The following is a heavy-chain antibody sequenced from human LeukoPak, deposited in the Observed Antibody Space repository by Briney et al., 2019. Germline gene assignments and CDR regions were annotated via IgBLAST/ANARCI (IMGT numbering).Heavy chain of an antibody. CDR1: GFTVSSNY. CDR2: IYSGGST. V-gene: IGHV3-53*01. Sequence: GGSLRLSCAASGFTVSSNYMSWVRQAPGKGLEWVSIIYSGGSTYYADSVKGRFTISRDNSKNTLYLQMNSLRAEDTAVYYCARALYYYYMDVWGKGTTVTVSS. CDR3: ARALYYYYMDV. J-gene: IGHJ6*03.